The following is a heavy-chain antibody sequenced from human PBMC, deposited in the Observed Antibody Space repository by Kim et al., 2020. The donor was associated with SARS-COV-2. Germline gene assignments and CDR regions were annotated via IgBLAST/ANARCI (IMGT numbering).Heavy chain of an antibody. Sequence: GSPNSNPSLKRRVTMSVDTSKNQFSLKLSSVTAADTAVYYCATHYSNYDYWGQGTLVTVSS. V-gene: IGHV4-4*07. J-gene: IGHJ4*02. CDR3: ATHYSNYDY. D-gene: IGHD4-4*01. CDR2: GSP.